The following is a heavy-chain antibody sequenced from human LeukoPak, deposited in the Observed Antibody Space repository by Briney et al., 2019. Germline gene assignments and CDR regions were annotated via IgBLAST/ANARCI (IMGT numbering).Heavy chain of an antibody. V-gene: IGHV3-23*01. Sequence: GGSLRLSCAASGFTFSSYGMSWVRQAPGKGLEWVSAISGSGGSTYYADSVKGRFTISRDNSKNTLYLQMNSLRAEDTAVYYCAKEGYYYGSGSQTFDYWGQGTLVTVSS. CDR1: GFTFSSYG. J-gene: IGHJ4*02. CDR3: AKEGYYYGSGSQTFDY. D-gene: IGHD3-10*01. CDR2: ISGSGGST.